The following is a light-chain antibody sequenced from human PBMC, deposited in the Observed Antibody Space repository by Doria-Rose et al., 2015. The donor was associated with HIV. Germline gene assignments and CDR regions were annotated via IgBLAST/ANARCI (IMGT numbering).Light chain of an antibody. J-gene: IGKJ5*01. V-gene: IGKV3-20*01. CDR1: QRVKSSY. CDR3: QQYGTSRGT. CDR2: DAS. Sequence: DIVMTQSPGTLSLSPGERATLSCRASQRVKSSYLAWYQQKPGQAPRLLIYDASTGATGIPDRFSGSGPGTDFTLTISRLEPEDVAVYYCQQYGTSRGTFGQGTRLEIK.